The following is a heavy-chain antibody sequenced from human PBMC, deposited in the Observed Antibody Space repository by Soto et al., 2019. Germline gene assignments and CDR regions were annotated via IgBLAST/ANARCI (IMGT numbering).Heavy chain of an antibody. J-gene: IGHJ4*02. Sequence: QVQLVQSGAEVKKPGASVKVSCEASGYPFSAFDINWVRQAGGQGLEWMGWMNPDSGDTAFAQRFQDRTTMTRSTSISTAYMGLSRLSSDDTAVYFCVRQPGGVATPGDDYWGQGTLVTVSS. V-gene: IGHV1-8*01. CDR3: VRQPGGVATPGDDY. CDR2: MNPDSGDT. CDR1: GYPFSAFD. D-gene: IGHD2-15*01.